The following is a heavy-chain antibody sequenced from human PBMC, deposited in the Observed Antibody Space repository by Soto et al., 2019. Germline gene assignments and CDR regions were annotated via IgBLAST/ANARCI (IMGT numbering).Heavy chain of an antibody. CDR2: IYYSGST. CDR3: ARVISSSSSLGLRYYYYGMDV. Sequence: PSETLSLTCTVSGITINSGTYHWTWIRQHPGRGLEWIGSIYYSGSTYCNPSLNSRVTMSVDTSKSQFSLKLSSVTAADTAVYYCARVISSSSSLGLRYYYYGMDVWGQGTAVTVSS. D-gene: IGHD6-6*01. CDR1: GITINSGTYH. J-gene: IGHJ6*02. V-gene: IGHV4-39*01.